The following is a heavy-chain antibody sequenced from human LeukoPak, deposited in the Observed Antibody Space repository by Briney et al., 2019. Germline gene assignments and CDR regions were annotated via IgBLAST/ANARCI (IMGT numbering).Heavy chain of an antibody. Sequence: SVKVSCKASGGTFSSYAISWVRQAPGQGLEWMGRIIPILGIANYAQKFQGRVTITADKSTSTAYMELSSLRSEDTAVYYCARAYTNIVVVTADAFDIWGQGTMVTVSS. J-gene: IGHJ3*02. CDR1: GGTFSSYA. CDR2: IIPILGIA. V-gene: IGHV1-69*04. CDR3: ARAYTNIVVVTADAFDI. D-gene: IGHD2-21*02.